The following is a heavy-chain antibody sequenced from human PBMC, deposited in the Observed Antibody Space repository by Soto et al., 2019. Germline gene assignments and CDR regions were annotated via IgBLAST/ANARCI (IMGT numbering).Heavy chain of an antibody. J-gene: IGHJ6*02. CDR1: GGSISSGGYY. D-gene: IGHD3-3*01. V-gene: IGHV4-31*03. Sequence: SETLSLTCTVSGGSISSGGYYWSWIRQNPGKGLEGIGYIYYSGSTYYNPSPKSRVTISVDTSKNQFSLKLSSVTAADTAVYYCARDHKEMIYDFWSGYRPYYYGMDVWGQGTMVTVSS. CDR2: IYYSGST. CDR3: ARDHKEMIYDFWSGYRPYYYGMDV.